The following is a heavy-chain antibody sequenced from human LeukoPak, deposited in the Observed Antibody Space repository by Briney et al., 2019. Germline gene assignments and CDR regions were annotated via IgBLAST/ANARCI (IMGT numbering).Heavy chain of an antibody. V-gene: IGHV3-9*01. Sequence: GGSLRLSCAASGFTFDDYAMHWVRQAPGKGLEWVSGISWNSGTIGYAESVKGRFTISRDNAKTSLYLQMDSLRAEDTALYYCTKKVGIAVASARDSWGQGTLVTVSS. D-gene: IGHD6-19*01. CDR1: GFTFDDYA. CDR2: ISWNSGTI. CDR3: TKKVGIAVASARDS. J-gene: IGHJ4*02.